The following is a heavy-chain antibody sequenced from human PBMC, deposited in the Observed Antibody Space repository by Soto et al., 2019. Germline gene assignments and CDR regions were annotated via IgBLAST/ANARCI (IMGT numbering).Heavy chain of an antibody. V-gene: IGHV3-30*18. J-gene: IGHJ6*02. D-gene: IGHD3-22*01. Sequence: SLRLSCAASGFTFSSYGMHWVRQAPGKGLEWVAVTSYDGSNKYYADSVKGRFTISRDNSKNTLYLQMDSLRAEDTAVYYCAKAFTMIVVVITPLDVWGQGTTVTVSS. CDR2: TSYDGSNK. CDR1: GFTFSSYG. CDR3: AKAFTMIVVVITPLDV.